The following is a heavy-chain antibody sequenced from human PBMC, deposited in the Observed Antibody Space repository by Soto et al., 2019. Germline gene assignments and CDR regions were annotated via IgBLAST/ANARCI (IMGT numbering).Heavy chain of an antibody. CDR1: GFTFSSYA. V-gene: IGHV3-23*01. Sequence: EVQLLESGGGLVQPGGSLRLSCAASGFTFSSYAMSWVRQAPGKGLEWVSAIRGSGGSTYYVDSVKGRFTISRDNPKNTLYLQMNSLRAEDTAVYYCAKSVREYSYYDILTGYTYFDYWGQGTLVTVSS. CDR3: AKSVREYSYYDILTGYTYFDY. J-gene: IGHJ4*02. CDR2: IRGSGGST. D-gene: IGHD3-9*01.